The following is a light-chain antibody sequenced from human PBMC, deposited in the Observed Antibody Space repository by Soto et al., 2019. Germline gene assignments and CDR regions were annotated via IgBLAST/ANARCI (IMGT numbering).Light chain of an antibody. J-gene: IGKJ1*01. Sequence: ALQMTKTPSSLSASVGDRVIITCRASQAIRTELGWYQQRPGKAPKLLIYGTSNLQSGVPSRFSGSGSGTDFTLTINGLQPEDFATYYCLQDYSYPRTFGQGTKVDIK. CDR2: GTS. V-gene: IGKV1-6*01. CDR1: QAIRTE. CDR3: LQDYSYPRT.